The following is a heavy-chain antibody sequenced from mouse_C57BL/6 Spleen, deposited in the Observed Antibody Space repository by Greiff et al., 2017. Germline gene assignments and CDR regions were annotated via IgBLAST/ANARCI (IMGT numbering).Heavy chain of an antibody. V-gene: IGHV3-1*01. D-gene: IGHD4-1*01. CDR1: GYSITSGYD. CDR2: ISYSGST. Sequence: EVKLVESGPGMVKPSQSLSLTCTVTGYSITSGYDWHWIRHFPGNKLEWMGYISYSGSTNYNPSLKSRISITHDTSKNHFFLKLNSVTTEDTATYYCAREGETGTSYWYFDVWGTGTTVTVSS. J-gene: IGHJ1*03. CDR3: AREGETGTSYWYFDV.